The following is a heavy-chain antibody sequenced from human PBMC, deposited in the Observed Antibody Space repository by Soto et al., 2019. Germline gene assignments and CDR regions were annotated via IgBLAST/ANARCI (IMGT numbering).Heavy chain of an antibody. CDR3: VKRSLLMATT. J-gene: IGHJ4*02. CDR2: IYYSGST. V-gene: IGHV4-59*08. Sequence: SETLSLTCTVSGGSISSYYWSWIRQPPGKGLEWIGSIYYSGSTNYNPSLKSRVTISADTSKNQFSLSLNSVTAADTAVYYCVKRSLLMATTWGQGIQVTVSS. D-gene: IGHD1-1*01. CDR1: GGSISSYY.